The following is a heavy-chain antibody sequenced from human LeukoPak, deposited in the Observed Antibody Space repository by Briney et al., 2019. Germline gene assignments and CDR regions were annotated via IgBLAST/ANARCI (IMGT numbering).Heavy chain of an antibody. CDR2: ISAYNGYT. V-gene: IGHV1-18*01. CDR1: GYTFTSYG. J-gene: IGHJ4*02. CDR3: ARARGHEDISNYFDY. Sequence: ASAKVSCKASGYTFTSYGISWVRQAPGQGLEWMGWISAYNGYTKYAQRLQGRVTMTTDTSASTAYMELRSLRSDDTAVYYCARARGHEDISNYFDYWGQGTLVTVSS. D-gene: IGHD2-15*01.